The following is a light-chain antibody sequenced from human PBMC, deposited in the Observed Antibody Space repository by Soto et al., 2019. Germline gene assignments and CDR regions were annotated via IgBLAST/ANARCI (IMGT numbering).Light chain of an antibody. Sequence: QSVLTQPPSASGTPGQRVTISCSGSASSIGTNTVNWYRQLPGTAPKLLIYGDNQRPSGVPDRFSGSKSGTSASLAISGLQSEDEAEYSCAAWDGSLNNVLFGGGTQLTVL. V-gene: IGLV1-44*01. CDR3: AAWDGSLNNVL. J-gene: IGLJ2*01. CDR2: GDN. CDR1: ASSIGTNT.